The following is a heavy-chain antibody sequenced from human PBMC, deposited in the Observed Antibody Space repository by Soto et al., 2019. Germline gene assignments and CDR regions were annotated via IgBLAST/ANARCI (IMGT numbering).Heavy chain of an antibody. CDR2: ISQTGAT. CDR1: GGSITSGNSYS. D-gene: IGHD3-10*01. V-gene: IGHV4-30-2*01. J-gene: IGHJ5*02. CDR3: ARAVSPYFGTWFDP. Sequence: PSETLSLTCAVSGGSITSGNSYSWAWIRQPPGRGLEWIGSISQTGATSYNPSLKSRVSVSLDKSKNQFSLRLSSVTAADMAVYYCARAVSPYFGTWFDPWGQGTLVT.